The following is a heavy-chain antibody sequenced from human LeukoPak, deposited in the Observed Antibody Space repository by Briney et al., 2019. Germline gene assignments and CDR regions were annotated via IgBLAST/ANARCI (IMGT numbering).Heavy chain of an antibody. CDR3: ARETLSSSSLYYYMDV. V-gene: IGHV1-18*01. CDR1: GYTFTSYG. J-gene: IGHJ6*03. D-gene: IGHD6-6*01. Sequence: ASVKVSCKASGYTFTSYGISWVRQAPGQGLEWMGWISAYNGNTNYAQKLQGRVTMTTDTSTSTAYMELSSLRSEDTAVYYCARETLSSSSLYYYMDVWGKGTTVTVSS. CDR2: ISAYNGNT.